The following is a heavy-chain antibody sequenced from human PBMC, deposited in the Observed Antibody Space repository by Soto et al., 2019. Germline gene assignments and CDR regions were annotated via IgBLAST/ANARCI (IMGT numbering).Heavy chain of an antibody. CDR2: ISSSGDSP. CDR1: GFTFSNYA. D-gene: IGHD1-1*01. Sequence: PGGSLRLSCAASGFTFSNYAMSWVRQAPGKGLEWVSAISSSGDSPYYADSVKGRFTVSRDNSKNTLYLQMNSLRVEDTAIYYCARNTTPWFHPWGQGTLVTVSS. J-gene: IGHJ5*02. CDR3: ARNTTPWFHP. V-gene: IGHV3-23*01.